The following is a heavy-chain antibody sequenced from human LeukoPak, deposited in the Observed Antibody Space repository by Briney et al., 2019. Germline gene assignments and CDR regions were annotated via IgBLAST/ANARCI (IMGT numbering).Heavy chain of an antibody. CDR3: ARGQMRSGWYFSYYYYYGMDV. V-gene: IGHV4-34*01. Sequence: SSETLSLTCAVYGGSFSGYYWSWIRQPPGKGLEWIGEINHSGSTNYNPSLKSRVTISVDTSKNQFSLTLSSVTAADTAVYYCARGQMRSGWYFSYYYYYGMDVWGQGTTVTVSS. J-gene: IGHJ6*02. CDR1: GGSFSGYY. CDR2: INHSGST. D-gene: IGHD6-19*01.